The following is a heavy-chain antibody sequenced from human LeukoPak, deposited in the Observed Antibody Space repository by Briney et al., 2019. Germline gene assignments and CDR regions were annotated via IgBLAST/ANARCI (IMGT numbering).Heavy chain of an antibody. CDR3: ARGVRGVIPNWFDP. V-gene: IGHV4-39*07. CDR1: GDSISSSSYY. D-gene: IGHD3-10*01. CDR2: IYYSGSA. J-gene: IGHJ5*02. Sequence: SETLSLTCTVSGDSISSSSYYWGWIRQPPGKGLEWIGSIYYSGSAHYNPSLKSRVTISVDRSKNQFSLKLSSVTAADTAVYYCARGVRGVIPNWFDPWGQGTLVTVSS.